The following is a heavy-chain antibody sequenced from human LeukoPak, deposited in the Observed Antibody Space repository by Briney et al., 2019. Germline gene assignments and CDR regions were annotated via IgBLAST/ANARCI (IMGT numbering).Heavy chain of an antibody. Sequence: PGGSLRLSRAASGFTFSNYWMHWVRQAPGRGLVWVSRIDGDGTTTTYADSVKGRFTISRDNVKNTLYLNMNSLRGDDTAVYYCAGGYYYSVMDVWGQGTTVTVSS. V-gene: IGHV3-74*01. CDR1: GFTFSNYW. D-gene: IGHD3-10*01. CDR2: IDGDGTTT. J-gene: IGHJ6*02. CDR3: AGGYYYSVMDV.